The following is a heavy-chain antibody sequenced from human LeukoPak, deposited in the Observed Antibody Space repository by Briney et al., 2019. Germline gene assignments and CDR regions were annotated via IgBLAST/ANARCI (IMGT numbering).Heavy chain of an antibody. D-gene: IGHD3-16*01. V-gene: IGHV3-64*01. J-gene: IGHJ3*01. CDR2: TSGDGGTT. Sequence: GGSLRLSCAASGFNLRSFAIHWVRQAPGKGLEYVSSTSGDGGTTFCASSLQGRCTISRDNSNQMVYLQLGGLKIEDMGLYYCARGDTRLGGAFDVWGQGTMVTVSP. CDR1: GFNLRSFA. CDR3: ARGDTRLGGAFDV.